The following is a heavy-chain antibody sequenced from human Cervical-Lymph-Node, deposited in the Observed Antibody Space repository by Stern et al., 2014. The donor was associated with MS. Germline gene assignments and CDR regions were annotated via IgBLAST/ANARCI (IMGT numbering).Heavy chain of an antibody. CDR2: ISYDGSDT. CDR1: GFTFSSYG. J-gene: IGHJ4*02. V-gene: IGHV3-30*18. D-gene: IGHD3-10*01. Sequence: VPLLESGGGVVQPGRSLRLTCTVSGFTFSSYGMHWVRQAPGTGLEWGSVISYDGSDTYYAESVKGRFTISIDNSKNTLYLEMRSLRPEDTAVYYCVKRGITEVRGVRLGDYWGPGTLVIVSS. CDR3: VKRGITEVRGVRLGDY.